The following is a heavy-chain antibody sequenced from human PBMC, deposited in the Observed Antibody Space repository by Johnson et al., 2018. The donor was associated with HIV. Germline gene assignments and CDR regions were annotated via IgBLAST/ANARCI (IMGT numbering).Heavy chain of an antibody. J-gene: IGHJ3*02. CDR3: AKQYSSSWYGNAFDI. D-gene: IGHD6-13*01. CDR1: GFTFDDYA. Sequence: VQLVESGGGLVQPGRSLRLSCAASGFTFDDYAMHWVRQAPGKGLEWVSGIRWNSGSIGYADSVRGRFTISRDNAKNSLYLQMSSLRAEDTALYYCAKQYSSSWYGNAFDIWGQGTMVTVSS. CDR2: IRWNSGSI. V-gene: IGHV3-9*01.